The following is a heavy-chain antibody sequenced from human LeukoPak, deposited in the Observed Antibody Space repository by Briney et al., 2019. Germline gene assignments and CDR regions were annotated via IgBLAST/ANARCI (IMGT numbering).Heavy chain of an antibody. CDR2: IYSGGST. J-gene: IGHJ4*02. D-gene: IGHD6-19*01. Sequence: GGSLRLSCAASGFTVSSNYMSWVRQAPGKGLEWVSVIYSGGSTYYADSVKGRFTISRDNSKNTLYLQMNSLRAEDTAVYYCAKSQRRSSGSDADYWGQGTLVTVSS. CDR3: AKSQRRSSGSDADY. V-gene: IGHV3-53*01. CDR1: GFTVSSNY.